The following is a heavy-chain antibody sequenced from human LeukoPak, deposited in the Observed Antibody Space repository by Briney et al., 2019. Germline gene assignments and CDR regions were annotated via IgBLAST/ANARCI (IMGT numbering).Heavy chain of an antibody. CDR1: GYTFTVYY. D-gene: IGHD6-13*01. CDR2: INPNSGGT. Sequence: ASVNVSCKASGYTFTVYYMHWVRQAPGQGLEWMGWINPNSGGTNYAQKFQGWVTMTRDTSISTAYMELSRLRSDDTAVYYCARGIAAAGTSKNLLAPYYYYGMDVWGQGTTVTVSS. J-gene: IGHJ6*02. V-gene: IGHV1-2*04. CDR3: ARGIAAAGTSKNLLAPYYYYGMDV.